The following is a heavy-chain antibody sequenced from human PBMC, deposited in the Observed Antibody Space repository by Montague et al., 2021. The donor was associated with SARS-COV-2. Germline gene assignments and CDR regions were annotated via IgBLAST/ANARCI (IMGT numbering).Heavy chain of an antibody. CDR3: ATRYNSGWDDALDI. Sequence: SLRLSCAASGLTFNNYVFSWVRQAPGKGLAWVSIIYRGGSITYYADALKGRYNNSRDDFKNTVYLQMNSVRADDTAVFYCATRYNSGWDDALDIWGQGTMVTVSS. J-gene: IGHJ3*02. CDR2: IYRGGSIT. V-gene: IGHV3-23*03. D-gene: IGHD6-19*01. CDR1: GLTFNNYV.